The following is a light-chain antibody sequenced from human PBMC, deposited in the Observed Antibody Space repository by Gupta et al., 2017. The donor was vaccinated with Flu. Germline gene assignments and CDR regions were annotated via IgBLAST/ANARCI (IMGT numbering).Light chain of an antibody. CDR1: QNLVYSDGNTY. CDR3: MQGAHWPWT. Sequence: VLTQSPLSLPVTLGQPASISCKSTQNLVYSDGNTYLHWFQQRPGQSPRRLIYLVSYRDSGVPDRFSGSGSGTDFTLEISRVEAEDVGVYFCMQGAHWPWTFGQGTKVEIK. CDR2: LVS. J-gene: IGKJ1*01. V-gene: IGKV2-30*01.